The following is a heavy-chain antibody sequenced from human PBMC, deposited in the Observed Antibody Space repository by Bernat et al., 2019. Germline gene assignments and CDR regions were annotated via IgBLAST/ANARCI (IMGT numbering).Heavy chain of an antibody. J-gene: IGHJ6*02. V-gene: IGHV3-30*03. CDR3: ARTRSLSGWYGPYGMDV. D-gene: IGHD6-19*01. CDR2: ISYDGSNK. Sequence: QVQLVESGGGVVQPGRSLRLSCAAPGFTFSSYGMHWVRQAPGKGLEWVAVISYDGSNKYYADSVKGRFTISRDNSKNTLYLQMNSLRAEDTAVYYCARTRSLSGWYGPYGMDVWGQGTTVTVSS. CDR1: GFTFSSYG.